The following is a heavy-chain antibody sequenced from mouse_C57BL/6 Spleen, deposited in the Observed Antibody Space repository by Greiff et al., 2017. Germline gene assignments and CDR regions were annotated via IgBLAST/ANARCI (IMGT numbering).Heavy chain of an antibody. D-gene: IGHD3-3*01. CDR3: ARGTGFAD. CDR2: INPYNGDT. J-gene: IGHJ3*01. V-gene: IGHV1-20*01. CDR1: GYSFTGYF. Sequence: VQLQQSGPELVKPGASVKISCKASGYSFTGYFMHWVKQSPGKSLEWIGRINPYNGDTFYNQKFKGKATLTADKSSSTAYMQLSSLTSEDSAVYFCARGTGFADWGQGTLVTVSA.